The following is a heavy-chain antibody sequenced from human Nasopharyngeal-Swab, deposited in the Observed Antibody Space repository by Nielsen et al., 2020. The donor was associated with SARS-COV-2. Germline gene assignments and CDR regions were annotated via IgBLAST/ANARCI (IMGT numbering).Heavy chain of an antibody. V-gene: IGHV1-18*01. CDR1: GYTFTSYG. CDR3: ARDPRIMITFGGVIDLPFDY. J-gene: IGHJ4*02. CDR2: ISAYNGNT. Sequence: ASVKVSCKASGYTFTSYGISWVQQAPGQGLEWMGWISAYNGNTNYAQKLQGRVTMTTDTSTSTAYMELRSLRSDDTAVYYCARDPRIMITFGGVIDLPFDYWGQGTLVTVSS. D-gene: IGHD3-16*02.